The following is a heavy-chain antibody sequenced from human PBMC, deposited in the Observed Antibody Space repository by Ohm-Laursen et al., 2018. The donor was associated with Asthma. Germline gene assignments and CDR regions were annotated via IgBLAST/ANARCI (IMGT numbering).Heavy chain of an antibody. CDR1: GGSISSGSYY. CDR3: ASGQYYYASGQDY. D-gene: IGHD3-10*01. CDR2: IYYSGST. Sequence: SDTLSLTCTVSGGSISSGSYYWSWIRQHPGKGLEWIGYIYYSGSTYYNPSLKSRVTISVDTSKNQFSLKLSSVTAADTAVYYCASGQYYYASGQDYWGQGTLVTVSS. J-gene: IGHJ4*02. V-gene: IGHV4-30-4*02.